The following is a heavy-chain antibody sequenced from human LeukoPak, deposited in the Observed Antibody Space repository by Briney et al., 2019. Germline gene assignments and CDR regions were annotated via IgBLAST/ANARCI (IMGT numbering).Heavy chain of an antibody. J-gene: IGHJ4*02. CDR3: ARERDYGDY. CDR2: IYYSGST. Sequence: PSETLSLTCSVSGGSISCSGCYWGWIRQPPGKGLEWIGNIYYSGSTYYNPSLKSRVTISLDTSKNQFSLNLSSMTAADTAVYYCARERDYGDYWGQGTLVTVSS. V-gene: IGHV4-39*07. CDR1: GGSISCSGCY.